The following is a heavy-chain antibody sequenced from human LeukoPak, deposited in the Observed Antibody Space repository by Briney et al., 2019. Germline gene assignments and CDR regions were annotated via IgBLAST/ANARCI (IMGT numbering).Heavy chain of an antibody. Sequence: SETLSLTCTVSGYSISSGYYWGWIRQPPGKGLEWIGSIYHSGSTYYNPSLKSRVTISVDTSKNQFSLKLSSVTAADTAVYYCARIGRGYYNWFDPWGQGTLVTVSS. CDR2: IYHSGST. J-gene: IGHJ5*02. D-gene: IGHD6-13*01. CDR1: GYSISSGYY. CDR3: ARIGRGYYNWFDP. V-gene: IGHV4-38-2*02.